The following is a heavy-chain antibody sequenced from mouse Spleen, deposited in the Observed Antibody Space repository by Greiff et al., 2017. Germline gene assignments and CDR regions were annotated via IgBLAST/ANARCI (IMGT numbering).Heavy chain of an antibody. CDR1: GYTFTDYN. J-gene: IGHJ4*01. CDR3: AKGGHYDYDDAMDY. Sequence: VQLKESGPELVKPGASVKMSCKASGYTFTDYNMHWVKQSHGKSLEWIGYINPNNGGTSYNQKFKGKATLTVNKSSSTAYMELRSLTSEDSAVYYCAKGGHYDYDDAMDYWGQGTSVTVSS. D-gene: IGHD2-4*01. V-gene: IGHV1-22*01. CDR2: INPNNGGT.